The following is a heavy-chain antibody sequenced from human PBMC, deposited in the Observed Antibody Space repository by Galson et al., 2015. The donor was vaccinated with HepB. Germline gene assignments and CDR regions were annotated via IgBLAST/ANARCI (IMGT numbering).Heavy chain of an antibody. D-gene: IGHD2-15*01. CDR1: GYTFTSYG. CDR3: ARDRKHNSGGSVLEY. Sequence: SVKVSCKASGYTFTSYGISWVRQAPGQGLEWMGWISAYNGNTNYAQKLQGRVTMTTDTSTSTAYMEPRSLRSDDTAVYYCARDRKHNSGGSVLEYWGQGTLVTVSS. CDR2: ISAYNGNT. V-gene: IGHV1-18*04. J-gene: IGHJ4*02.